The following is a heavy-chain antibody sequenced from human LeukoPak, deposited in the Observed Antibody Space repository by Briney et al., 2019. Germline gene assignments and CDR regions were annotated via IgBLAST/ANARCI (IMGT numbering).Heavy chain of an antibody. CDR2: IIPILGIA. D-gene: IGHD3-3*01. V-gene: IGHV1-69*04. CDR1: GGTFSSYA. CDR3: AREATTYYDFWSGQDY. Sequence: ASVKVSCKASGGTFSSYAISWVRRAPGQGLEWMGRIIPILGIANYAQKFQGRVTITADKSTSTAYMELSSLRSEDTAVYYCAREATTYYDFWSGQDYWGQGTLVTVSS. J-gene: IGHJ4*02.